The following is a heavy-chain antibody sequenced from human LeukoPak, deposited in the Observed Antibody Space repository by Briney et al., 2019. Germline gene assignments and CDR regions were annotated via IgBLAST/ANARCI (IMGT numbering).Heavy chain of an antibody. J-gene: IGHJ4*02. V-gene: IGHV3-30*02. CDR3: ARATRYYVDY. CDR2: IRCDGSNK. Sequence: GGSLRLSCAASRFTFSRYGMHWVRQAPGKGLEWVAFIRCDGSNKHYADSVKGRFTISRDNAKNSLYLQMNSLRAEDTAVYYCARATRYYVDYWGQGTLVTVSS. D-gene: IGHD1-14*01. CDR1: RFTFSRYG.